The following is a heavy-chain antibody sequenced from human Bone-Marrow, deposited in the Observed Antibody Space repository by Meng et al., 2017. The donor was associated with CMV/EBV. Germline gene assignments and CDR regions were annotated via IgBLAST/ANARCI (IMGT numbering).Heavy chain of an antibody. J-gene: IGHJ6*02. V-gene: IGHV3-7*01. CDR3: ARDVVYCSSTSCYTTQPYYYYGMDV. D-gene: IGHD2-2*02. Sequence: GESLKISCAASGFTVSSNYMSWVRQAPGKGLEWVANIKQDGSEKYYVDSVKGRFTISRDNAKNSLYLQMNSLRAEDTAVYYCARDVVYCSSTSCYTTQPYYYYGMDVWGQGTTVTFSS. CDR2: IKQDGSEK. CDR1: GFTVSSNY.